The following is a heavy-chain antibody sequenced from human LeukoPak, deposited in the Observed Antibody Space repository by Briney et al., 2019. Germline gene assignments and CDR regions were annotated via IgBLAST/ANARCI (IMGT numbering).Heavy chain of an antibody. V-gene: IGHV3-23*01. J-gene: IGHJ4*02. Sequence: GGSLRLSCEVSGFTFSSNAMSWVRQAPGKGLEWVSGISGSGDITYYYADSAKGRFTISRDNSKSTLYLQMTSLRAEDTAVYYCVDYGGTRSFDYWGQGTLVTVSS. CDR3: VDYGGTRSFDY. CDR2: ISGSGDIT. D-gene: IGHD4-23*01. CDR1: GFTFSSNA.